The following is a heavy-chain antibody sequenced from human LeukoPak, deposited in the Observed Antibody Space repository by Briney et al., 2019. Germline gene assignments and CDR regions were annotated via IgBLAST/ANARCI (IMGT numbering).Heavy chain of an antibody. V-gene: IGHV3-33*01. J-gene: IGHJ4*02. D-gene: IGHD6-19*01. CDR1: GFTFSSYG. CDR3: ARASHSSGWYRDFDY. CDR2: IWYDGSNK. Sequence: GRSLRLSCAASGFTFSSYGMHWVRQAPGKGLEWVAVIWYDGSNKYYADSVKGRFTISRDNSKNTLYLQMNRLRAEDTAVYYCARASHSSGWYRDFDYWGQGTLVTVSS.